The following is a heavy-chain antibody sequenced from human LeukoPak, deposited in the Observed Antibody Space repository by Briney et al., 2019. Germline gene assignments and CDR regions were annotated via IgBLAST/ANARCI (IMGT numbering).Heavy chain of an antibody. D-gene: IGHD3-22*01. J-gene: IGHJ4*02. CDR2: ISGSGSST. Sequence: GGSLRLSCAASGFTFSSYAMSWVRQAPGKGLEWVSAISGSGSSTYYADSVKGRFTISRDNSKNTLYLQMNSLRAEDTAVYYCAKDQDSSGYYYSSYFDYWGQGTLVTVSS. V-gene: IGHV3-23*01. CDR1: GFTFSSYA. CDR3: AKDQDSSGYYYSSYFDY.